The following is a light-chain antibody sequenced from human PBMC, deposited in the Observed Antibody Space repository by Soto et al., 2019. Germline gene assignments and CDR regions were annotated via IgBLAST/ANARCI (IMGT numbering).Light chain of an antibody. Sequence: EIVLTQSPGTLSLSPGERATLSCRASQSVSSNLAWYQQKPGQAPRLLSYGASTRATGIPARFSGSGSGTDFTLTISRLEPEDFAVYYCQQYGNSPITFGQGTRLEIK. CDR2: GAS. CDR1: QSVSSN. V-gene: IGKV3-20*01. J-gene: IGKJ5*01. CDR3: QQYGNSPIT.